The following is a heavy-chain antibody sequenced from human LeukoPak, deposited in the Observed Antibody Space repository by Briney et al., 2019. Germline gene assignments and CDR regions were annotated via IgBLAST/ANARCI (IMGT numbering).Heavy chain of an antibody. V-gene: IGHV3-53*01. D-gene: IGHD3-10*01. CDR3: ARYGSGSNWFDP. CDR2: IYSNGNT. CDR1: GFSVSTSY. Sequence: PGGSLRLSCAASGFSVSTSYMSWVRQAPGKGLVWVSVIYSNGNTYYADSVKGRFTISRDNSRNTLYLQMNSLRAEDTALYYCARYGSGSNWFDPWGQGTLVTVSS. J-gene: IGHJ5*02.